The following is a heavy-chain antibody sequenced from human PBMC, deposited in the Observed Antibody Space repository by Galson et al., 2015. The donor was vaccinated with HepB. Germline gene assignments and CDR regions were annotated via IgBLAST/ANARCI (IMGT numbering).Heavy chain of an antibody. Sequence: SLRLSCAASGFSLSRFHMSWVRQTPGKGLEWLSSISDNSVYTLYVDSVRGRFTISRDNSKNTAYLQMNSLRAEDTAVYYCATKGGRCGGDFSSVHAFDIWGKGTVVTVSS. D-gene: IGHD2-21*02. J-gene: IGHJ3*02. CDR2: ISDNSVYT. V-gene: IGHV3-23*01. CDR3: ATKGGRCGGDFSSVHAFDI. CDR1: GFSLSRFH.